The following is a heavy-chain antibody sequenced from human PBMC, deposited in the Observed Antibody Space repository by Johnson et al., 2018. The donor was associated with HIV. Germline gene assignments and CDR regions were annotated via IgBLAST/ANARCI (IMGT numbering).Heavy chain of an antibody. CDR3: ARDASYYGSANDAFDI. D-gene: IGHD3-10*01. CDR1: GFTVSSNE. CDR2: ISGGST. Sequence: VQLVESRGVLVQPGGSLRLSCAASGFTVSSNEMSWVRQAPGKGLEWVSSISGGSTYYADSRKGRFTISRDNSKNTLHLQMNSLRAEDTAVYYCARDASYYGSANDAFDIWGQGTMVTVSS. J-gene: IGHJ3*02. V-gene: IGHV3-38-3*01.